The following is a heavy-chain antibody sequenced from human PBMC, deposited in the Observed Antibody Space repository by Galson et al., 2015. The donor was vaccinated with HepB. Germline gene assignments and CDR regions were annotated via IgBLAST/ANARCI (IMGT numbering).Heavy chain of an antibody. Sequence: SLRLSCAASGFTFSSYWMHWVRQAPGKGLVWVSRINSDGSSTSYADSVRGRFTISRDNAKNTLYLQMNSLRAEDTAVYYCAIWDLGYCSGGSCYNFDYWGQGTLVTVSS. CDR1: GFTFSSYW. J-gene: IGHJ4*02. D-gene: IGHD2-15*01. CDR3: AIWDLGYCSGGSCYNFDY. V-gene: IGHV3-74*01. CDR2: INSDGSST.